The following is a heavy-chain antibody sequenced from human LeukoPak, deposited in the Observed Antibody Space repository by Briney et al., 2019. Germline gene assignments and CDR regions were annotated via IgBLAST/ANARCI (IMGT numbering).Heavy chain of an antibody. Sequence: ASVKVSCKASGYTFTSYGISWVRQAPGQGLEWMGWISAYNGNTNYAQKLQGRVTMTTDTSTSTAYMELRSLRSDDTAVYYRARDPEYYYDSSGYYAPYYMDVWGKGTTVTVSS. V-gene: IGHV1-18*01. CDR1: GYTFTSYG. D-gene: IGHD3-22*01. J-gene: IGHJ6*03. CDR3: ARDPEYYYDSSGYYAPYYMDV. CDR2: ISAYNGNT.